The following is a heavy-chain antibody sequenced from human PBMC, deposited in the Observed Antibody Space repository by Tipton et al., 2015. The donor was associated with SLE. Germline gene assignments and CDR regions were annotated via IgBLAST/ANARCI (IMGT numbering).Heavy chain of an antibody. D-gene: IGHD5-12*01. CDR1: GGSITSGSYY. J-gene: IGHJ4*02. V-gene: IGHV4-31*03. CDR3: ARGGVGGYDYFDY. CDR2: IYNSGGT. Sequence: TLSLTCTVSGGSITSGSYYWSWIRQPAGKGLEWIGYIYNSGGTDYSPSLKSRVTISADTSKNQFSLKLSSVTAADTAVYYCARGGVGGYDYFDYWGQGTLVTVSS.